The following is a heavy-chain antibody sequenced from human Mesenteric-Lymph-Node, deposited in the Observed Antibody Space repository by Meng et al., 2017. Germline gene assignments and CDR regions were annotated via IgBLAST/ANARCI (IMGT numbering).Heavy chain of an antibody. CDR2: IYYSGST. D-gene: IGHD3-10*01. Sequence: QVQLKESGPGLVKHSETLSLTCTVSGGSISSYEWNWIRQPPGKGLEWIGNIYYSGSTNYNPSLKSRVTISVDTSKNQFSLKLSSVTAADTAVYYCARASSPRDWFDPWGQGTLVTVSS. V-gene: IGHV4-59*01. J-gene: IGHJ5*02. CDR1: GGSISSYE. CDR3: ARASSPRDWFDP.